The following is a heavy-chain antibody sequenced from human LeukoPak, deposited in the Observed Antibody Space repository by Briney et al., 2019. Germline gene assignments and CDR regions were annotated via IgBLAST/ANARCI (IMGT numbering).Heavy chain of an antibody. Sequence: GGSLRLSCAASGFTVSSNYMSWVRQAPGKGLEWVSVIYSGGSTYYADSVKGRFTISRGNSKNTLYLQMNSLRAEDTAVYYCARDCGGDCPEYFQHWGQGTLVTVSS. J-gene: IGHJ1*01. CDR3: ARDCGGDCPEYFQH. V-gene: IGHV3-53*01. CDR2: IYSGGST. CDR1: GFTVSSNY. D-gene: IGHD2-21*02.